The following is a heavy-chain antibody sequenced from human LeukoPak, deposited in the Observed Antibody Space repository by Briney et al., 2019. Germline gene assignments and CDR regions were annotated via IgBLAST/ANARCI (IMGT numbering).Heavy chain of an antibody. CDR1: GGSISSSSYY. CDR3: ARHFSGTTAPLPFDY. CDR2: IYYSGST. V-gene: IGHV4-39*01. J-gene: IGHJ4*02. D-gene: IGHD1-1*01. Sequence: PSETLSLTCTVSGGSISSSSYYWGWIRQPPGKGLEWIGTIYYSGSTHYNPSLKSRVTISVDTSKNQFSLKLSSVTAADTAVYYCARHFSGTTAPLPFDYWGQGTLVTVSS.